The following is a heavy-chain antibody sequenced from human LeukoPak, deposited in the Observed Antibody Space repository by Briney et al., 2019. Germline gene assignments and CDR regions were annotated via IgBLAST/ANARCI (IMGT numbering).Heavy chain of an antibody. V-gene: IGHV3-21*01. Sequence: GGSLRLSCAASGFTFSSYSMNWVRQAPGKGLEWVSSISSSSSYINYADSVKGRFTISRDNAKNSLYLQMNSLRAEDTAVYYCAREPGTSGYWGQGTLVTVSS. J-gene: IGHJ4*02. CDR3: AREPGTSGY. CDR1: GFTFSSYS. D-gene: IGHD6-19*01. CDR2: ISSSSSYI.